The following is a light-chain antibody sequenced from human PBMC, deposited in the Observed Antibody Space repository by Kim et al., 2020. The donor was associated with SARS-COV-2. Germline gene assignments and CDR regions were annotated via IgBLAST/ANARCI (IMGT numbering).Light chain of an antibody. CDR1: SSNIGAGYD. CDR2: GNS. J-gene: IGLJ2*01. Sequence: QSVLTQPPSVSGAPGQRVTISCTWSSSNIGAGYDVHWYQQLPGTAPKLLIYGNSNRPSGVPDRFSGSKSGTSASLAITGLQAEDEADYYCQSYDSSLYVVFGGGTQLTLL. CDR3: QSYDSSLYVV. V-gene: IGLV1-40*01.